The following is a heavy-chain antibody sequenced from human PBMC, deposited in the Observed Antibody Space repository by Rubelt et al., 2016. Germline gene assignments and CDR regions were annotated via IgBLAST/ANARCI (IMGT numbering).Heavy chain of an antibody. CDR3: ARRGRQQLVRGWFDP. D-gene: IGHD6-13*01. CDR2: INHSGST. CDR1: GGSFSGYY. V-gene: IGHV4-34*01. J-gene: IGHJ5*02. Sequence: QVQLQQWGAGLLKPSETLSLTCAVYGGSFSGYYWSWIRQPPGKGLEWIGEINHSGSTNYNPSLKSRVTISVDTSKNQFSLKLSSVTAADTAVYYCARRGRQQLVRGWFDPWGQGTLVSVSS.